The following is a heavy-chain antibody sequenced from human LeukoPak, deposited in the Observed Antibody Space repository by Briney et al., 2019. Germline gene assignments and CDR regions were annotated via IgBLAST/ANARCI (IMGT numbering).Heavy chain of an antibody. CDR2: IYTSGST. J-gene: IGHJ4*02. V-gene: IGHV4-4*07. CDR3: ARSLPWFYTYYYGSGSTFDY. D-gene: IGHD3-10*01. Sequence: SETLSLTCTVSGGSISSYYWSWIRQPAGKGLEWIGRIYTSGSTNYNPSLKSRVTMSVDTSKNQFSLKLSSVTAADTAVYYCARSLPWFYTYYYGSGSTFDYWGQGTLVTVSS. CDR1: GGSISSYY.